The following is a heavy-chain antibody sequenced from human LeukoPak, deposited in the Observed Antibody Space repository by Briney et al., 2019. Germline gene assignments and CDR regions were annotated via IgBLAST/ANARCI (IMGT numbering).Heavy chain of an antibody. CDR1: GGSISSYY. CDR3: ARDSSGYNTLDY. D-gene: IGHD1-1*01. J-gene: IGHJ4*02. V-gene: IGHV4-59*01. CDR2: FYYSGST. Sequence: SETLSLTCTVSGGSISSYYWSWIRQPPGKGLGWIGYFYYSGSTYYNPSLQSRVTISVDTSKNKYSLKLSSMTAADTAVYYCARDSSGYNTLDYWGQGDLVTVSS.